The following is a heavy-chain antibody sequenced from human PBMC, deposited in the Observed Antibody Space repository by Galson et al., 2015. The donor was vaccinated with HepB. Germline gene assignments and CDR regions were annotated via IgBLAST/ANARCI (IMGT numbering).Heavy chain of an antibody. J-gene: IGHJ4*02. CDR2: ITSSGGNS. Sequence: SLRLSCAASGFTFPRYAMTWVRQAPGKGLEWVSSITSSGGNSYYTNSVKGRFTISRDNSRNTVVLQLSSLRPEDTAVYYCAKDGIMVSNNPYQLHFWGQGTLVSVSS. CDR1: GFTFPRYA. CDR3: AKDGIMVSNNPYQLHF. V-gene: IGHV3-23*01. D-gene: IGHD2-8*01.